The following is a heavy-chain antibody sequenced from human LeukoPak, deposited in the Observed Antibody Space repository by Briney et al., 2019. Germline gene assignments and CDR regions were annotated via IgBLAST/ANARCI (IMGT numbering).Heavy chain of an antibody. CDR3: ARAPTVLVGYCSSSSCQADY. Sequence: KTGGSLRLSCAASGFTFRSYSMNWVRQAPGKGLEWVSAIDPSSTYIYYADSVKGRFTISRDNAENSLYLQMNSLRVEDTAVHYCARAPTVLVGYCSSSSCQADYWGQGTLVTVSS. D-gene: IGHD2-2*01. J-gene: IGHJ4*02. CDR2: IDPSSTYI. V-gene: IGHV3-21*01. CDR1: GFTFRSYS.